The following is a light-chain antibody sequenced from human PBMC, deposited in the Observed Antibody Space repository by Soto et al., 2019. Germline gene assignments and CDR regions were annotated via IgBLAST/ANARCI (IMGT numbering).Light chain of an antibody. J-gene: IGKJ4*01. CDR3: QQYYSTIT. CDR2: AAS. V-gene: IGKV1-12*01. CDR1: QGISTS. Sequence: DIQMTQSPSSVSASVGDRVTITCRASQGISTSLTWYQQKPGKAPKLLIYAASSLQSGVPSRFSGSGSGTDFTLTISSLQAEDVAVYYCQQYYSTITFGGGTKVDIK.